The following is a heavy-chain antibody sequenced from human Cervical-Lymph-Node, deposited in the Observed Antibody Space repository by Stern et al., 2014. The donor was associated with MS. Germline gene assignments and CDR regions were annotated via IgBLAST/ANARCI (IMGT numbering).Heavy chain of an antibody. CDR3: ARAVRELGT. CDR1: GFTFSNYS. Sequence: EVQLVESGGGLAQPGESLRLSCAVSGFTFSNYSMTWVRQAPGKGLELVASIKTAGSEKSYGASLKGRFTIPRANANTTQYLQMHSLRAEDTAVYYCARAVRELGTWGQGTLVTVSS. CDR2: IKTAGSEK. V-gene: IGHV3-7*01. D-gene: IGHD1-7*01. J-gene: IGHJ5*02.